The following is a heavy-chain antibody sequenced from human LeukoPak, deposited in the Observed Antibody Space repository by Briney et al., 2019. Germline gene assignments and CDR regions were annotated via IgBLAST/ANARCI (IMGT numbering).Heavy chain of an antibody. J-gene: IGHJ6*03. D-gene: IGHD3-3*01. V-gene: IGHV3-11*01. Sequence: GGSLRLSCAASGFTFSDYYMSWIRQAPGKGLEWVSYISSSGSTIYYADSVKGRFTIFRDNAKNSLYLQMNSLRAEDTAVYYCARASLSYDFWSGYYGYYYYMDVWGKGTTVTVSS. CDR1: GFTFSDYY. CDR3: ARASLSYDFWSGYYGYYYYMDV. CDR2: ISSSGSTI.